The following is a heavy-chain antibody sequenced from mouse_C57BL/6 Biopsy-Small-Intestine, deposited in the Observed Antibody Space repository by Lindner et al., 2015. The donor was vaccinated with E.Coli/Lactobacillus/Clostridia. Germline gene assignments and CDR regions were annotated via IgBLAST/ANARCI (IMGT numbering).Heavy chain of an antibody. CDR2: IYPGDGDT. Sequence: VQLQESGPELVKPGASVEISCKASGYAFSSSWMNWVKQRPGKGLEWIGRIYPGDGDTNYNGKSKGKATLTADKSSSTAYMQLSSLTSEDSAVYFCARRGSSHAMDYWGQGTSVTVSS. V-gene: IGHV1-82*01. CDR1: GYAFSSSW. CDR3: ARRGSSHAMDY. J-gene: IGHJ4*01.